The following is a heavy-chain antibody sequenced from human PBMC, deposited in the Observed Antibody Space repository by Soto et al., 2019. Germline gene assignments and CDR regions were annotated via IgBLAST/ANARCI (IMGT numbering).Heavy chain of an antibody. J-gene: IGHJ3*02. CDR1: GYPVTAYY. D-gene: IGHD3-3*01. V-gene: IGHV1-2*02. CDR2: INPATGAA. CDR3: ARGGGVGVAGSAAFDM. Sequence: QLHLVQSGAVVKKPGASVTVSCSASGYPVTAYYMHWVRQAPGRGLEWMGGINPATGAAKYTQTFRGRVTLTRDTPMSTVFMELSGLTSEDTAGFYCARGGGVGVAGSAAFDMWGQGTLVTVSS.